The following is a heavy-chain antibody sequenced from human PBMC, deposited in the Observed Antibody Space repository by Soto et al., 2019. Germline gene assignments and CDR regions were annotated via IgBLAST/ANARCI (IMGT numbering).Heavy chain of an antibody. CDR3: AKYQVDCGGDCPMNYYYYGMDV. CDR1: GFTFSSYG. D-gene: IGHD2-21*02. CDR2: ISYDGSNK. V-gene: IGHV3-30*18. Sequence: PGGSLRLSCAASGFTFSSYGMHWVRQAPGKGLEWVAVISYDGSNKYYAESVKGRFTISRDNSKNTLYLQMNSLRAEDTAVYYCAKYQVDCGGDCPMNYYYYGMDVWGQGTTVTVSS. J-gene: IGHJ6*02.